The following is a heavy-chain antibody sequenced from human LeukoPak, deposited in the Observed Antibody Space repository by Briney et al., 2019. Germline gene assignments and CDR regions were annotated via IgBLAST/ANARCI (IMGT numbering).Heavy chain of an antibody. CDR2: IGTSGDT. V-gene: IGHV3-64D*06. Sequence: GGSLRLSCSASGFIFNYYALHWVRQAPGKGLDYASVIGTSGDTFYTDSVKSRFVISRDNSKNMVYLQMSSLRPEDTGVYYCGKDYLGAYSCLESWGQGTLVVVSS. J-gene: IGHJ4*02. CDR3: GKDYLGAYSCLES. CDR1: GFIFNYYA. D-gene: IGHD4-17*01.